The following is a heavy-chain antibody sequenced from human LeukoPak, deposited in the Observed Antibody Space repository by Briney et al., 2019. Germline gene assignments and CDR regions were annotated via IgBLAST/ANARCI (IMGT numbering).Heavy chain of an antibody. D-gene: IGHD3-3*01. V-gene: IGHV1-8*01. CDR2: MNPNSGNT. CDR1: GYTFTSYD. Sequence: GASVKVSCKASGYTFTSYDINWVRQATGQGLEWMGWMNPNSGNTGYAQKFQGRVTMTRNTSISTAYMELSSLRSEDTAVYYCARDRSITIFGAVKRPYYFDYWGQGTLVTVSS. J-gene: IGHJ4*02. CDR3: ARDRSITIFGAVKRPYYFDY.